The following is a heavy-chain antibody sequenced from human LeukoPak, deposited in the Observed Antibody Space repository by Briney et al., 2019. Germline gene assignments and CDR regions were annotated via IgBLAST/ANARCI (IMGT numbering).Heavy chain of an antibody. D-gene: IGHD3-22*01. CDR2: ISGSGGST. J-gene: IGHJ3*02. CDR3: ARARPRQNYYDSSGYYHNAFDI. CDR1: GFAFSSYA. V-gene: IGHV3-23*01. Sequence: GGSLRLSCAASGFAFSSYAMSWVRQAPGKGLEWVSAISGSGGSTYYADSVKGRFTISRDNSKNTLYLQMNSLRAEDTAVYYCARARPRQNYYDSSGYYHNAFDIWGQGTMVTVSS.